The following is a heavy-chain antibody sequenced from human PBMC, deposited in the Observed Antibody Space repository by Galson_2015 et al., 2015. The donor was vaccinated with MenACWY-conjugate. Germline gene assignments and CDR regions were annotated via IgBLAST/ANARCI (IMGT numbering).Heavy chain of an antibody. CDR1: GGSISISSYY. Sequence: ETLSLTCTVSGGSISISSYYWDWIRQPPGRGLEWIGTIYYSGSTYYNSSLKSRVTISVDTSQNQFSLNLSSVSAADTAMYYCARHDRTAPARSGAFDIWGRGTMVTVSS. CDR3: ARHDRTAPARSGAFDI. D-gene: IGHD2-2*01. J-gene: IGHJ3*02. CDR2: IYYSGST. V-gene: IGHV4-39*01.